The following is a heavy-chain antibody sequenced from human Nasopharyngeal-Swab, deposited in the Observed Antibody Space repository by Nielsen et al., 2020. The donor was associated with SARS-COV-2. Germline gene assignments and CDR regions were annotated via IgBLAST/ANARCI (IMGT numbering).Heavy chain of an antibody. J-gene: IGHJ6*02. CDR3: AIGAAVGTLFHGMDV. CDR1: GYRFTDYW. V-gene: IGHV5-51*01. Sequence: GESLKISCATSGYRFTDYWIAWVRQAPGKGLECMGTIFPGDSDTRYSPSFEGRVTISVDQSITTAYPHWTSLKASGTAKYYCAIGAAVGTLFHGMDVWGQGTMVTVSS. CDR2: IFPGDSDT. D-gene: IGHD1-26*01.